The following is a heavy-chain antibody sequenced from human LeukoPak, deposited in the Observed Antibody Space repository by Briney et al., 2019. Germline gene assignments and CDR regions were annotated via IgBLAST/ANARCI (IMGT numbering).Heavy chain of an antibody. CDR2: IKQDGSEK. CDR3: AREGILGYCSSTSCYQWNWFDP. D-gene: IGHD2-2*01. CDR1: GFTFSSYG. Sequence: GRSLRLSCAASGFTFSSYGMHWVRQAPGKGLEWVANIKQDGSEKYYVDSVKGRFTISRDNAKNSLYLQMNSLRAEDTAVYYCAREGILGYCSSTSCYQWNWFDPWGQGTLVTVSS. J-gene: IGHJ5*02. V-gene: IGHV3-7*05.